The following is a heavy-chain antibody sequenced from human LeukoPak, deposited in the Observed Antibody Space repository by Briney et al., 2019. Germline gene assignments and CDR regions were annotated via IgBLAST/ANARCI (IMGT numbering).Heavy chain of an antibody. V-gene: IGHV4-4*07. CDR1: GGSISGYY. Sequence: SETLSLTCTVSGGSISGYYRSWIRQPAGKGLEWIGHIYTSGTTNYNPSLKSRVSMSVDTSKNQFSLELSSVTAADTALYYCARGLYGANNWFDPWGQGTLVTVSS. D-gene: IGHD4/OR15-4a*01. J-gene: IGHJ5*02. CDR3: ARGLYGANNWFDP. CDR2: IYTSGTT.